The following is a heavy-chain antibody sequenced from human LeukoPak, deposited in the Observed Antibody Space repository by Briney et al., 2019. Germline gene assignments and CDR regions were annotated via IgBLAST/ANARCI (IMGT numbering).Heavy chain of an antibody. D-gene: IGHD3-10*01. CDR2: ISGSGGST. CDR3: AKDRGIISDY. Sequence: GGSLRLSCAASGFTFSTYDMSWVRQAPGKGLEWVSAISGSGGSTFYADSVKGRFTISRDNSKNTLYLQMNSLRAEDTAVYYCAKDRGIISDYWGQGTLVTVSS. V-gene: IGHV3-23*01. CDR1: GFTFSTYD. J-gene: IGHJ4*02.